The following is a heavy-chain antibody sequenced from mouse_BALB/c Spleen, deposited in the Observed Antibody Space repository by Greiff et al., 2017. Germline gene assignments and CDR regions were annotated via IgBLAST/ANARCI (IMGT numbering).Heavy chain of an antibody. CDR1: GFSLTSYG. D-gene: IGHD2-3*01. V-gene: IGHV2-9*02. Sequence: QVQLQQSGPGLVAPSQSLSITCTVSGFSLTSYGVHWVRQPPGKGLEWLGVIWAGGSTNYNSALMSRLSISKDNSKRQVFLKMNSLQTDDTAMYYCARDRYDGYYGDAMDYWGQGTSVTVSS. CDR3: ARDRYDGYYGDAMDY. CDR2: IWAGGST. J-gene: IGHJ4*01.